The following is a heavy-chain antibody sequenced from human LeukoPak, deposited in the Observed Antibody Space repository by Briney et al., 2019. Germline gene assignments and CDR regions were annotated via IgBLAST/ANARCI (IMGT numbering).Heavy chain of an antibody. CDR1: GXTFSSYG. Sequence: PGGSLRLSCAASGXTFSSYGMSWVRQAPGKGLEWVSTINSGGSPYYADSVKGRFTISRDNSKNTLYLQMNSLRAEDTAVYYCAKRGQRTVTNPLYYFDYWGQGTLVTVSS. CDR2: INSGGSP. J-gene: IGHJ4*02. D-gene: IGHD4-17*01. V-gene: IGHV3-23*01. CDR3: AKRGQRTVTNPLYYFDY.